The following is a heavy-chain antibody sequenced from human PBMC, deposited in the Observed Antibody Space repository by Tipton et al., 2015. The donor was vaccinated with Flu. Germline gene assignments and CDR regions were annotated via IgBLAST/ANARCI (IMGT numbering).Heavy chain of an antibody. V-gene: IGHV4-4*07. CDR2: ISTSGST. J-gene: IGHJ3*01. D-gene: IGHD5-12*01. CDR3: ARDLRGYSGYTGGDAFDL. CDR1: GGSVTSSY. Sequence: GLVKPSETLSLTCTVSGGSVTSSYWSWIRQPAGKGLEWIGRISTSGSTNYNASLESRVTMSRDAPKNHFSLRLSSATAADTALYYCARDLRGYSGYTGGDAFDLWGPGIMVTVSS.